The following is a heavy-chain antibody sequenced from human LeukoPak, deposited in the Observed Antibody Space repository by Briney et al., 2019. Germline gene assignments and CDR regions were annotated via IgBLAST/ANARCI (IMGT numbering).Heavy chain of an antibody. D-gene: IGHD3-3*01. J-gene: IGHJ4*02. CDR3: AREGYDFWSGYSRYYFDY. CDR2: IYYSGST. Sequence: SETLSLTCTVSGGSISSGDYYWSWIRQPPGKGLEWIGYIYYSGSTYYNPSLKSRVTISVDTSKNQFSLKLSSVTAADTAVYYCAREGYDFWSGYSRYYFDYWGQGTLVTVSS. V-gene: IGHV4-30-4*01. CDR1: GGSISSGDYY.